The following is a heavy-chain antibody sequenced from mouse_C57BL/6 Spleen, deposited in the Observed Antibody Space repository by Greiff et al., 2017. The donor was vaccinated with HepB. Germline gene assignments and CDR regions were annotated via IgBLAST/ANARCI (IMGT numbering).Heavy chain of an antibody. J-gene: IGHJ4*01. CDR3: AREGSITTVVDYAMDY. V-gene: IGHV1-82*01. D-gene: IGHD1-1*01. CDR1: GYAFSSSW. CDR2: IYPGDGDT. Sequence: VQLQESGPELVKPGASVKISCKASGYAFSSSWMNWVKQRPGKGLEWIGRIYPGDGDTNYNGKFKGKATLTADKSSSTAYMQLSSLTSEDSAVYFCAREGSITTVVDYAMDYWGQGTSVTVSS.